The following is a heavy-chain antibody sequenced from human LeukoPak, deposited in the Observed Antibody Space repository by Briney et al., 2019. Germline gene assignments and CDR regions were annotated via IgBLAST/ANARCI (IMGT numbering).Heavy chain of an antibody. J-gene: IGHJ3*02. V-gene: IGHV1-18*01. CDR3: ARRLADAFDI. Sequence: GASVKVSCKTSGYTFTHYGISWVRQAPGQGLEWLGWFRTHNGNTNYAQKVQGRVIMTTDTSTTTAYMELRSLTSDDTAIYYCARRLADAFDIWGQGTMVTVSA. CDR1: GYTFTHYG. CDR2: FRTHNGNT. D-gene: IGHD6-19*01.